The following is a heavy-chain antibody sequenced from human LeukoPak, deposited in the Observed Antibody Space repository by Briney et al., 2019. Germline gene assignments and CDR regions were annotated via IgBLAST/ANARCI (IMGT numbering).Heavy chain of an antibody. CDR2: ISAYNGNT. CDR1: GYTFTSYG. D-gene: IGHD6-19*01. Sequence: ASVKVSCKASGYTFTSYGISWVRQAPGQGLEWMGWISAYNGNTNYAQKLQGRVTMTTDTSTSTAYVELRSLRSDDTAVYYCARDYPLGAIAVVLGIDYWGQGTLVTVSS. J-gene: IGHJ4*02. CDR3: ARDYPLGAIAVVLGIDY. V-gene: IGHV1-18*01.